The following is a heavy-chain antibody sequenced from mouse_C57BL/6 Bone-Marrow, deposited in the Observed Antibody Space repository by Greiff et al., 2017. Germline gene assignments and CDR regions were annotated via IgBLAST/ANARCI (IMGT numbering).Heavy chain of an antibody. V-gene: IGHV5-4*03. CDR3: ARYHYSNADFDY. Sequence: EVKLVESGGGLVKPGGSLKLSCAASGFTFSSYAMSWVRQTPEQRLEWVATISDGGSYTYYPDNVKGRFTLSRDNAKNNLYLQMSHLKSEDTAMYYCARYHYSNADFDYWGQGTTLTVSS. CDR2: ISDGGSYT. J-gene: IGHJ2*01. D-gene: IGHD2-5*01. CDR1: GFTFSSYA.